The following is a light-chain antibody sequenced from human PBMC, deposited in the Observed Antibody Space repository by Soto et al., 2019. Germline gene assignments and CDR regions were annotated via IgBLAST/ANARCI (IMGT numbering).Light chain of an antibody. Sequence: QSVLTQPRSVSGSPGQSVTISCTGTSSDVGGYNYVSWYQQHPGKAPKLMIYDVSKRPSGVPDRFSGSKSGNTASLTISGLQAGDEADYYCCSYAGSYTSAYVYTTGIHVTVL. CDR1: SSDVGGYNY. V-gene: IGLV2-11*01. CDR3: CSYAGSYTSAYV. J-gene: IGLJ1*01. CDR2: DVS.